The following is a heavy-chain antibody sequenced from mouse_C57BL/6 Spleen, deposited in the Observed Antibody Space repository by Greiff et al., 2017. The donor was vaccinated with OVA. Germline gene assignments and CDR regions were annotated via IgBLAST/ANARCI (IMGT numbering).Heavy chain of an antibody. Sequence: QVQLQQSGPELVKPGASVKISCKASGYAFSSSWMNWVKQRPGKGLEWIGRIYPGDGDTNYNGKFKGKATLTADKSSSTAYMQLSSLTSEDSAVYFCASYDNYAMDYWGQGTSVTVSS. D-gene: IGHD2-3*01. CDR3: ASYDNYAMDY. V-gene: IGHV1-82*01. J-gene: IGHJ4*01. CDR2: IYPGDGDT. CDR1: GYAFSSSW.